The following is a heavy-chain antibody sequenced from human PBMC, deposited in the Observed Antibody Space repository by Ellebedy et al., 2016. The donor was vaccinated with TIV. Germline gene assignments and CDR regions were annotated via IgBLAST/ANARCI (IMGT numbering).Heavy chain of an antibody. J-gene: IGHJ6*02. CDR3: ARIAVAGGISYYYGMDV. CDR1: GDSVSSNSAT. Sequence: MPSETLSLTCAISGDSVSSNSATWNWIRQSPSRGLEWLGRTYYRSKWYNDYAVSVKSRITINPDTSKNQFSLQLNSVTPEDTAAYYCARIAVAGGISYYYGMDVWGQGTTVTVSS. D-gene: IGHD6-19*01. CDR2: TYYRSKWYN. V-gene: IGHV6-1*01.